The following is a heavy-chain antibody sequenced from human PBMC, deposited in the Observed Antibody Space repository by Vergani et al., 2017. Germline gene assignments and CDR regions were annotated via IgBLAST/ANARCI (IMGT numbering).Heavy chain of an antibody. CDR2: IYYSGST. V-gene: IGHV4-31*03. J-gene: IGHJ6*02. Sequence: QVQLQESGPGLVKPSQTLSLTCTVSGGSISSGGYYWSWIRQHPGKGLEWIGYIYYSGSTYYNPSLKSRVTISVDTSKNQFPLKLSSVTAADTAVYYCAREFTSGGRYYYGMDVWGQGTTVTVSS. CDR1: GGSISSGGYY. D-gene: IGHD2-15*01. CDR3: AREFTSGGRYYYGMDV.